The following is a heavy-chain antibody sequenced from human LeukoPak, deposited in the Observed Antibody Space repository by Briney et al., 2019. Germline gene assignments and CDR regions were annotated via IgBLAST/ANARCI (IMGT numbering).Heavy chain of an antibody. CDR3: ASRSTSCNLDY. D-gene: IGHD2-2*01. Sequence: PSETLSLTCAVYGGSFSGYYWSWIRQPPGKGLEWIGEINHSGSTNYNPSLKSRVTISVDTSKNQFSLKLSSVTAADTAVYYCASRSTSCNLDYWGQGTLVTVSS. CDR1: GGSFSGYY. J-gene: IGHJ4*02. V-gene: IGHV4-34*01. CDR2: INHSGST.